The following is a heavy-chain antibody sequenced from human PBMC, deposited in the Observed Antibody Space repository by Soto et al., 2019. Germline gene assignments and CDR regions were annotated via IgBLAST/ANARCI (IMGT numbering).Heavy chain of an antibody. J-gene: IGHJ4*02. CDR1: VDSVSSNSAA. D-gene: IGHD5-12*01. CDR3: VREGEYSCYGFRG. V-gene: IGHV6-1*01. Sequence: SQTLSLTCAISVDSVSSNSAAWNLISQSPSRGLEWLGRTYYRSKWYNEYAVSVKSRIIIKTDTSKNQFSLQLNSVTPEDTAVYYCVREGEYSCYGFRGWGQGTQVTVSS. CDR2: TYYRSKWYN.